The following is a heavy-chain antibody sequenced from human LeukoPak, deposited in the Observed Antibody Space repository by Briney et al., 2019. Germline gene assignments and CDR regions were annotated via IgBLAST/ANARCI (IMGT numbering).Heavy chain of an antibody. CDR1: GYTFTGYY. J-gene: IGHJ4*02. Sequence: ASVKVSCKASGYTFTGYYMHWVRQAPGQGLEWMGWINPNSGGTNYAQKFQGWVTMTRDTSISTAYMELSRLRSDDTAVYYCARDSEMAIFDYWGQGTLVIVSS. V-gene: IGHV1-2*04. D-gene: IGHD5-24*01. CDR3: ARDSEMAIFDY. CDR2: INPNSGGT.